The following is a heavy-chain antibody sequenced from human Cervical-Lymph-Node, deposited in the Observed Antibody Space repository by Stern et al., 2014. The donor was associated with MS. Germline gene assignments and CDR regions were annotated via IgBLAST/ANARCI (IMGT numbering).Heavy chain of an antibody. CDR3: TRGAWNVLDY. D-gene: IGHD1-1*01. V-gene: IGHV1-46*02. CDR2: FNPNGGST. Sequence: VHLVESGAEVKKPGASVKVSCKASGYTLNSYYIHWVRLAPGQGLEWMGRFNPNGGSTNYAQKFQDRVPMTRDTSTSTVYMELSSLTSDDTAIFFCTRGAWNVLDYWGQGTLVTVSS. J-gene: IGHJ4*02. CDR1: GYTLNSYY.